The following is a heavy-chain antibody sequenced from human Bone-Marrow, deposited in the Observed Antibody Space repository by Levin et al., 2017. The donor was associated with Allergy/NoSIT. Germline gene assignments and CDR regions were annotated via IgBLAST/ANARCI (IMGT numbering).Heavy chain of an antibody. V-gene: IGHV3-66*02. D-gene: IGHD5-18*01. CDR2: IYSGGDT. CDR1: EFTVSRNY. J-gene: IGHJ6*04. Sequence: GGSLRLSCAASEFTVSRNYMTWVRQAPGKGLEWVSLIYSGGDTDYADSVKGRFTISRDNSRNTLYLQMNSLRAEDTAVYYCARKTDTLDKVMVLPGDVWGKGTTVTVSS. CDR3: ARKTDTLDKVMVLPGDV.